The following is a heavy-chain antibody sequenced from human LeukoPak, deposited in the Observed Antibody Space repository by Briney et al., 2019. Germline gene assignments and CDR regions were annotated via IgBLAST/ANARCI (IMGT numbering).Heavy chain of an antibody. CDR3: AKDPQGSGYFHDAFDI. V-gene: IGHV3-9*01. CDR2: ISWNSGSI. J-gene: IGHJ3*02. D-gene: IGHD3-22*01. CDR1: GFTFDDYA. Sequence: TGGSLRLSCAASGFTFDDYAMHWVRQAPGKGLEWVSGISWNSGSIGYADSVKGRFIISRDNAKNSLYLQMNSLRAEDTAVYYCAKDPQGSGYFHDAFDIWGQGTMVTVSS.